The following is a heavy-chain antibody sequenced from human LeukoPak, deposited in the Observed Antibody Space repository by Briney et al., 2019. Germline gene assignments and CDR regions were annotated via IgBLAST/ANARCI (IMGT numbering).Heavy chain of an antibody. J-gene: IGHJ4*02. D-gene: IGHD3-22*01. CDR1: GYTFTGYH. CDR2: INPNSGDT. V-gene: IGHV1-2*04. Sequence: ASVKVSCKASGYTFTGYHIHWVRQAPGHGLEWMGWINPNSGDTNYAQKFQGWVTMTRDTSISTAYMELSRLRSDDTAVYYCARDRQTRYYYDSSGTPGGDYWGQGTLVTVSS. CDR3: ARDRQTRYYYDSSGTPGGDY.